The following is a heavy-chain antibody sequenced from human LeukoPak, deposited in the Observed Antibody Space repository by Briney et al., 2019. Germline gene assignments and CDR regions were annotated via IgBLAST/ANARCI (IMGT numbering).Heavy chain of an antibody. Sequence: GGSLRLSCAASGFTFSSYAMSWVRQAPGKGLEWVSAISGSGGSTYYADSVKGRFTISRDNSKNTLYLQMNSLRAEDTAVYYCAKALGTVVAAAGTYPSDYWGQGTLVTVSS. CDR3: AKALGTVVAAAGTYPSDY. CDR1: GFTFSSYA. J-gene: IGHJ4*02. D-gene: IGHD6-13*01. V-gene: IGHV3-23*01. CDR2: ISGSGGST.